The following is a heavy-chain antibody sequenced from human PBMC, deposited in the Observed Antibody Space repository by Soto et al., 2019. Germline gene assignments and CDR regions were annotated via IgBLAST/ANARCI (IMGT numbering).Heavy chain of an antibody. Sequence: GESLKLSCKGSGYSFTSYWIGWVRQMPGKGLEWTGIIYPGDSDTRYSPSFQGQVTISADKSISTAYLQWSSLKASDTAMYYCARGRKYGDYPEGYFDYWGQGTLVTVSS. D-gene: IGHD4-17*01. V-gene: IGHV5-51*01. CDR2: IYPGDSDT. J-gene: IGHJ4*02. CDR1: GYSFTSYW. CDR3: ARGRKYGDYPEGYFDY.